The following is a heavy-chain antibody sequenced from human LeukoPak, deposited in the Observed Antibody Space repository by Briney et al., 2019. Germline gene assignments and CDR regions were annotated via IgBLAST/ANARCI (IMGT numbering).Heavy chain of an antibody. V-gene: IGHV1-69*13. Sequence: SVKVSSKASGRTFSSNAISWVRQAPGQGLEWMGGIIPIFGTANYAQKFQGRVTITADESTSTAYMELSSLRSEDTAVYYCAREGPASGTLRGYYYYYYGMDVWGQGTTVTVSS. CDR3: AREGPASGTLRGYYYYYYGMDV. J-gene: IGHJ6*02. D-gene: IGHD6-13*01. CDR2: IIPIFGTA. CDR1: GRTFSSNA.